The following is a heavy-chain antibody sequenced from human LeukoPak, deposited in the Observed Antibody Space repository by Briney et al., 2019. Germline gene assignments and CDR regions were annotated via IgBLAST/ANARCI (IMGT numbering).Heavy chain of an antibody. D-gene: IGHD5-18*01. V-gene: IGHV3-43*02. CDR1: GFTFDDYA. J-gene: IGHJ6*03. CDR3: AKLEGYSYPDRYYYYYMDV. CDR2: ISGDGGST. Sequence: GGSLRLSCAASGFTFDDYAMHWVRQAPGKGLEWVSLISGDGGSTYYAGSVKGRFTICRENSKNSMYLQMNSLRTEGTALYYCAKLEGYSYPDRYYYYYMDVSGKGTTVTASS.